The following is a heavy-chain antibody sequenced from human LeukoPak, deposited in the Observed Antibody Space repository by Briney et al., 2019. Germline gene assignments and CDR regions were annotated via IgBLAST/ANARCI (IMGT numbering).Heavy chain of an antibody. Sequence: GGSLRLSCAASGFTFRSYWMSWVRQAPGTGLEWVANIKQDGSDRNYVTSVRGRFTISRDNAKNSLYLQMNSLRTEDTAFYYRARPYDNVTGYLDYWGQGTLVTVSS. D-gene: IGHD3-9*01. V-gene: IGHV3-7*03. J-gene: IGHJ4*02. CDR1: GFTFRSYW. CDR2: IKQDGSDR. CDR3: ARPYDNVTGYLDY.